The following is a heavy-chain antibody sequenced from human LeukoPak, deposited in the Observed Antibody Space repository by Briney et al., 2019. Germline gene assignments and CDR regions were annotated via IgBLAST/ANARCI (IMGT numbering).Heavy chain of an antibody. V-gene: IGHV3-53*01. CDR2: IFRDDTT. CDR3: ATAAYDSGSYIVNHDY. CDR1: GFTVSTNY. Sequence: PGGSLRLSCAASGFTVSTNYMSWVRQARGEGLEWVSVIFRDDTTYYADSVKGRFTISRDNSKNTLFLQMNSLRAEDTAVYYCATAAYDSGSYIVNHDYWGQGTLVTVSS. D-gene: IGHD3-22*01. J-gene: IGHJ4*02.